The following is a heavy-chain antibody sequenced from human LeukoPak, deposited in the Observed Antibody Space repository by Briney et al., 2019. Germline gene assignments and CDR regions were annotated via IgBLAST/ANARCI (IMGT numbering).Heavy chain of an antibody. CDR2: ISSSTSNI. CDR1: GFTFSHYG. V-gene: IGHV3-48*04. J-gene: IGHJ4*02. Sequence: PGGSLRLTCAASGFTFSHYGMNWVRQAPGKGLEWVSYISSSTSNIYYADSVKGRFTISRDNAKNSLYLQMNSLRAEDTAVYYCAREGFDYWGQGTLVTVSS. CDR3: AREGFDY.